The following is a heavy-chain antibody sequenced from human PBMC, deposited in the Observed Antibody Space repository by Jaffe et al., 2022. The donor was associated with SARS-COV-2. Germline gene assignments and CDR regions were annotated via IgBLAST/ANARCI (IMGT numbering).Heavy chain of an antibody. CDR1: GFTFSTHW. CDR2: ITDDGRST. J-gene: IGHJ4*02. Sequence: EVQLVESGGGLVQPGGSLRLSCAASGFTFSTHWMYWVRQAPGKGLVWISRITDDGRSTTYADSVKGRFTISRDNAKNTLYLQMNSLRADDTAVYYCARASPTWENDYWGQGTLVTVSS. V-gene: IGHV3-74*01. CDR3: ARASPTWENDY. D-gene: IGHD1-26*01.